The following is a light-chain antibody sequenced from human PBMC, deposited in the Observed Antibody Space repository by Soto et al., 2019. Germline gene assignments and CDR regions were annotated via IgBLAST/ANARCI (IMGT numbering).Light chain of an antibody. CDR1: QSVSSYS. V-gene: IGKV3-20*01. J-gene: IGKJ1*01. CDR3: QQSGSSVT. CDR2: GAS. Sequence: EIVLTQSPGTLSLSPGGSATLSCRASQSVSSYSLAWYQQKPGQAPRLLIYGASTRATGIPERFSGSGSGTDFTLSISRLEPEDFVVYYCQQSGSSVTFGQGTKVEIK.